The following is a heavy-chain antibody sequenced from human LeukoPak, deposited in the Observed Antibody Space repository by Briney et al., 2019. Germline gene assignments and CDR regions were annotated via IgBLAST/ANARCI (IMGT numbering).Heavy chain of an antibody. D-gene: IGHD2-21*02. CDR3: ARDPLAYCGGDCYFFFDY. J-gene: IGHJ4*02. Sequence: GGSLRLSCAASGFTFSSYEMNSVRQAPGKGLEWVSYISSSGSTIYYADSVKGRFTISRDNAKNSLYLQMNSLRAEDTAVYDCARDPLAYCGGDCYFFFDYWGQGTLVTVSS. V-gene: IGHV3-48*03. CDR1: GFTFSSYE. CDR2: ISSSGSTI.